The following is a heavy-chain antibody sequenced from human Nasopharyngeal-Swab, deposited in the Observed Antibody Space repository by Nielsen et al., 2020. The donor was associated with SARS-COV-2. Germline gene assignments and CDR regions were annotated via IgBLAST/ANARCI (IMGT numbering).Heavy chain of an antibody. CDR1: GFTFSSFG. Sequence: SCAASGFTFSSFGMHWVRQAPGKGLEWVAFIAHDASNEYYGDSVKGRFSISRDSSKNTLYLQMDSLRGEDTAVYYCARDAPAHYGAFYWGQGTLVTVSS. J-gene: IGHJ4*02. D-gene: IGHD4-17*01. V-gene: IGHV3-30*03. CDR3: ARDAPAHYGAFY. CDR2: IAHDASNE.